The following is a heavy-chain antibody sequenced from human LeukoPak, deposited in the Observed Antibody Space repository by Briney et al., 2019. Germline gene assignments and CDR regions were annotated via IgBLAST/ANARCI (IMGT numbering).Heavy chain of an antibody. J-gene: IGHJ3*02. V-gene: IGHV4-59*01. CDR1: GDSISSYY. CDR3: ARGTGKWDAFDI. D-gene: IGHD3/OR15-3a*01. Sequence: PSETLSLTCTVPGDSISSYYWSWIRQPPGKGLEWIGYISYSGSTNYNPSLKSRVTISADTSKNQFSLKLSSVTAADTAVYYCARGTGKWDAFDIWGQGTMVTVSS. CDR2: ISYSGST.